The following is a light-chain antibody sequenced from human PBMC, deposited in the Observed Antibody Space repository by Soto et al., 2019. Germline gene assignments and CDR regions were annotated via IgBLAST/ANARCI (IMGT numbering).Light chain of an antibody. V-gene: IGKV3-15*01. Sequence: EIVMTQSPATLSVSPGERATLSCRASQSVSSNLAWYQQKPGQAPRLLIYGESTRATGIPARFSGSGSGTEFTLTISSLQSEDFAVYYCQQYKNWPVGFTFGPGTKVDIK. CDR3: QQYKNWPVGFT. CDR2: GES. CDR1: QSVSSN. J-gene: IGKJ3*01.